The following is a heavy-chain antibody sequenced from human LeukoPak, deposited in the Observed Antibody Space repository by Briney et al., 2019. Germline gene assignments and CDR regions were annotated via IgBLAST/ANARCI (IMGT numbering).Heavy chain of an antibody. CDR2: IYTSGST. J-gene: IGHJ1*01. CDR1: GGSISSGSYY. V-gene: IGHV4-61*02. CDR3: ARDATGYSSSWYLNQH. Sequence: PSQTLSLTCTVSGGSISSGSYYWSWLRQPAGTGLEWIGRIYTSGSTYYNPSLKSRVTISVDTSKNQFSLKLSSVTAADTAVYYCARDATGYSSSWYLNQHWGQGTLVTVSS. D-gene: IGHD6-13*01.